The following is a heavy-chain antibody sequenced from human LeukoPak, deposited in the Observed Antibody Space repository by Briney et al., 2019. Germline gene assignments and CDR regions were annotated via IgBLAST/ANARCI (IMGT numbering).Heavy chain of an antibody. Sequence: SETLSLTCTVSGGSVSSGSYYWSWIRQPPGKGLEWIGYIYYSGSTNYNPSLKSRVTISVDTSKNQFSLKLSSVTAADTAVYYCARAANPIEYSYGPAFDYWGQGTLVTVSS. CDR3: ARAANPIEYSYGPAFDY. CDR2: IYYSGST. J-gene: IGHJ4*02. CDR1: GGSVSSGSYY. D-gene: IGHD5-18*01. V-gene: IGHV4-61*01.